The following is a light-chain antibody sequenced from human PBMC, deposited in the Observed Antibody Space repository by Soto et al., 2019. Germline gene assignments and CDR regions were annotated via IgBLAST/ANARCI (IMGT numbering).Light chain of an antibody. CDR3: QQANSFPLS. CDR2: GAS. CDR1: QGISRW. Sequence: DIQMTHSPSFVYASVGDIVTITCRASQGISRWLAWYQQRPGKAPELLIYGASSLQSGVPSRFSGSGSGTDFTLTISSLQPEDFATYYCQQANSFPLSFRQGTRLEIK. V-gene: IGKV1-12*01. J-gene: IGKJ5*01.